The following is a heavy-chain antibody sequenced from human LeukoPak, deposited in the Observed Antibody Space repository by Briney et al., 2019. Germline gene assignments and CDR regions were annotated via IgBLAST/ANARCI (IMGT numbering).Heavy chain of an antibody. CDR3: ARVYDYVWGSYPNFDY. CDR2: MNTDGSST. Sequence: GGSLRLSCAASGFTFSSYWMHWVRQAPGKGLVWVSRMNTDGSSTSYADSVKGRFTISRDNAKNTLYLQMNSLRAEDTAVYYCARVYDYVWGSYPNFDYWGRGTLVTVS. J-gene: IGHJ4*02. D-gene: IGHD3-16*02. V-gene: IGHV3-74*01. CDR1: GFTFSSYW.